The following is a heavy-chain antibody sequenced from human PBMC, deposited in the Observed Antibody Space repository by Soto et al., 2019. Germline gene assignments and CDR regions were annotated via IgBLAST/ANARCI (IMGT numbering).Heavy chain of an antibody. D-gene: IGHD6-6*01. J-gene: IGHJ6*03. Sequence: EVQLVESGGGLVQPGGSLRLSCAASGFTVSSNYISWVRQAPGKGLEWVSVIYSDGGTHYADSLKGRFTISRENYKNTMYLQMNSLRAEDTAVYYCARASYYFYYYIDVWGKGTTVTVSS. CDR3: ARASYYFYYYIDV. CDR1: GFTVSSNY. V-gene: IGHV3-66*01. CDR2: IYSDGGT.